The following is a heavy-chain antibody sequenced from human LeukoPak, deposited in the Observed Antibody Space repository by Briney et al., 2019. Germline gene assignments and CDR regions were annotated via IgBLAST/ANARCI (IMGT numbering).Heavy chain of an antibody. J-gene: IGHJ3*01. CDR1: GFTFSNSW. D-gene: IGHD3-16*02. Sequence: GGSLRLSCVASGFTFSNSWMSWVRQAPGKGLEWVANIKYDGSEEYYVDSVKGRFTISRDNAKNSLYLQMNSLRAEDTAVYYCEVMITFGGVIVYDAFDVWGQGTMVTVSS. V-gene: IGHV3-7*01. CDR3: EVMITFGGVIVYDAFDV. CDR2: IKYDGSEE.